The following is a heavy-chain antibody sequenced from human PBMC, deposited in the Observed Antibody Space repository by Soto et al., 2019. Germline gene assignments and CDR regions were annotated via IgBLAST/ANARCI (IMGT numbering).Heavy chain of an antibody. CDR3: ARDHGFWSGYNYYGMDV. CDR2: IYYSGST. V-gene: IGHV4-31*03. J-gene: IGHJ6*02. Sequence: PSETLSLTCTVSGGSISSGGYYWSWIRQYPGKGLEWIGYIYYSGSTYYNPSLKSRVTISVDTSKNQFSLKLSSVIAADTAVYYCARDHGFWSGYNYYGMDVWGQGTTVTVSS. CDR1: GGSISSGGYY. D-gene: IGHD3-3*01.